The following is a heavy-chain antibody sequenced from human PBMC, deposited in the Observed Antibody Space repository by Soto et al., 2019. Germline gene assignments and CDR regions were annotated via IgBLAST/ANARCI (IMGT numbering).Heavy chain of an antibody. CDR3: ARDIESVTAKHFFYYYDMDV. D-gene: IGHD2-8*01. Sequence: ASVKVSCKASGFTFSNYGLNWVRQAPGQGLEWMGWVSANNGHTNYAQNLQGRVSMTTDTSTSTAYMELRGLRFDDTAVYYCARDIESVTAKHFFYYYDMDVWGQGTMVTVSS. J-gene: IGHJ6*02. CDR1: GFTFSNYG. V-gene: IGHV1-18*01. CDR2: VSANNGHT.